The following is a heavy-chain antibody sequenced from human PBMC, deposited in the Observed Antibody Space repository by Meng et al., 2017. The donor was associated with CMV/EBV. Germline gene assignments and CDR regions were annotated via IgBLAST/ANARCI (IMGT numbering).Heavy chain of an antibody. Sequence: GSLRLSCTVSGGSISSYYWSWIRQPPGKGLEWIGYIYYSGNTNYNPSLKSRVTISVDTSKNQFSLKLSSVTAADTAVYYCARRTMIEAFDIWGQGTMVTVSS. CDR2: IYYSGNT. V-gene: IGHV4-59*01. D-gene: IGHD3-22*01. CDR1: GGSISSYY. CDR3: ARRTMIEAFDI. J-gene: IGHJ3*02.